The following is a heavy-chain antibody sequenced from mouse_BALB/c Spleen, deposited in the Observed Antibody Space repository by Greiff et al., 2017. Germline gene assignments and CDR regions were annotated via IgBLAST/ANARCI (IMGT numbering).Heavy chain of an antibody. D-gene: IGHD1-1*01. CDR2: INPSTGYT. CDR1: GYTFTSYW. Sequence: QVQLKESGAELAKPGASVKMSCKASGYTFTSYWMHWVKQRPGQGLEWIGYINPSTGYTEYNQKFKDKATLTADKSSSTAYMQLSSLTSEDSAVYYCARDYGSSYEGWGQGTLVTVSA. V-gene: IGHV1-7*01. J-gene: IGHJ3*01. CDR3: ARDYGSSYEG.